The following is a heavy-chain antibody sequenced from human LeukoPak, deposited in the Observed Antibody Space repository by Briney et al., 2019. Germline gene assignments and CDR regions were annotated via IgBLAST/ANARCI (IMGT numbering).Heavy chain of an antibody. V-gene: IGHV1-18*01. CDR1: GYTFTSYG. CDR3: ARVDLRGRIYYYYYMDV. D-gene: IGHD3-10*01. Sequence: GASVKVSCKASGYTFTSYGISWVRQAPGQGLEWMGWISAYNGNTNYAQKLRGRVTMTTDTSTSTAYMELRSLRSDDTAVYYCARVDLRGRIYYYYYMDVWGKGTTVTVSS. CDR2: ISAYNGNT. J-gene: IGHJ6*03.